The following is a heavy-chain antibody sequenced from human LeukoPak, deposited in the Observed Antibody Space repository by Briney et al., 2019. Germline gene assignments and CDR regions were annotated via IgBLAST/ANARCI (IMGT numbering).Heavy chain of an antibody. V-gene: IGHV4-31*03. Sequence: PSETLSLTCTVSGSSISSGGYYWSWIRQHPGKGLEWIGYIYYSGSTYYNPSLKSRVTISVDTSKNQFSLKLSSVTAADTAVYYCARDIGLDGVDYWGQGTLVTVSS. CDR1: GSSISSGGYY. D-gene: IGHD1-26*01. J-gene: IGHJ4*02. CDR3: ARDIGLDGVDY. CDR2: IYYSGST.